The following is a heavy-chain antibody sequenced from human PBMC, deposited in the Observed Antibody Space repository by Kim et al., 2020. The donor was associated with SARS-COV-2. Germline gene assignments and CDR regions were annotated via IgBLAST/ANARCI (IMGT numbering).Heavy chain of an antibody. CDR3: ARVHGVTRWEYYFDY. D-gene: IGHD1-26*01. V-gene: IGHV4-59*01. J-gene: IGHJ4*02. CDR1: GGSISSYY. CDR2: IYYSGST. Sequence: SETLSLTCTVSGGSISSYYWSCIRQPPGKGLEWIGYIYYSGSTNYNPSLKSRVTISADTSKNQFSLKLTSVTAADTALYYCARVHGVTRWEYYFDYWGQGTLVNVSS.